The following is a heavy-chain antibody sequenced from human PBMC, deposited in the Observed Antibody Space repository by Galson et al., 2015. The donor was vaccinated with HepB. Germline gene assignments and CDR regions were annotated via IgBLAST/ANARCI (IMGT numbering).Heavy chain of an antibody. J-gene: IGHJ4*02. CDR3: GSALRTFGDYKSEIDF. CDR1: GYTFTRYS. V-gene: IGHV1-46*03. Sequence: SVKVSCKASGYTFTRYSMHWVRQAPGQGLEWMGLINPSGGSTSYAQKFQGRVTMTSDTSTSTVYMELSSLRSEDTAVYYCGSALRTFGDYKSEIDFWGQGTLVTVSS. D-gene: IGHD3-10*01. CDR2: INPSGGST.